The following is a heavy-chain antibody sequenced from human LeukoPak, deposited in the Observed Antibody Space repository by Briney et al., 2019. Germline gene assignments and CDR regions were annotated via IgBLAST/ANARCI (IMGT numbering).Heavy chain of an antibody. CDR3: ARLSLGYSSSWYDY. V-gene: IGHV4-34*01. J-gene: IGHJ4*02. CDR2: INHSGST. CDR1: GGSFSGYY. Sequence: PSETLSLTCAVYGGSFSGYYWSWIRQPPGKGLEWIGEINHSGSTNYNPSLKSRVTISVDTSKNQFSLKLSSVTAADTAVYYCARLSLGYSSSWYDYWGQGTLVTVSS. D-gene: IGHD6-13*01.